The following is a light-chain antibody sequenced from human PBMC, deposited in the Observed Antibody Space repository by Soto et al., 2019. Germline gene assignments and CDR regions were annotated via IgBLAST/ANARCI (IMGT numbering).Light chain of an antibody. CDR1: QSVSSSY. CDR3: QQYDNSPLT. CDR2: GAS. Sequence: DIVSTQSPGTLSLSPGERATLSCRASQSVSSSYLAWYQQKPGQAPRLLIYGASNRATGIPDRFSGSGSGTDFTLTISRLEPEDFAVYYCQQYDNSPLTFGGGTKVDIK. J-gene: IGKJ4*01. V-gene: IGKV3-20*01.